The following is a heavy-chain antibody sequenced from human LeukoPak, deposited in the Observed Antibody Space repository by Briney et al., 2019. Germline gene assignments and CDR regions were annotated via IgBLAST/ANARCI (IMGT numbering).Heavy chain of an antibody. D-gene: IGHD3-10*01. V-gene: IGHV3-23*01. J-gene: IGHJ4*01. CDR1: GFTFSSYA. Sequence: TGGSLRLSCAASGFTFSSYAMTWVRQAPGKGLEWVSSISGSDGSTYYADSVKGRFTISRDNSRNTLYLQMNSLRAEDTAVYYCAHMRRLSYGIDYWGQGPLVTV. CDR2: ISGSDGST. CDR3: AHMRRLSYGIDY.